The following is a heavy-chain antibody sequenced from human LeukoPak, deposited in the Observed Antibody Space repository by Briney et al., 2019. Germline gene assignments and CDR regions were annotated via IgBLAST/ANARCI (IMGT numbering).Heavy chain of an antibody. V-gene: IGHV3-53*01. CDR1: GFTFDDYA. D-gene: IGHD3-10*01. J-gene: IGHJ4*02. CDR2: LYTGGDT. Sequence: PGRSLRLSCAASGFTFDDYAMSWVRQAPGKGLECVSFLYTGGDTYYADSVKGRFTISRDNSKNTLYLQMNGLRAEDTAVYYCARGPGSRGIFDYWGQGTLVTVSS. CDR3: ARGPGSRGIFDY.